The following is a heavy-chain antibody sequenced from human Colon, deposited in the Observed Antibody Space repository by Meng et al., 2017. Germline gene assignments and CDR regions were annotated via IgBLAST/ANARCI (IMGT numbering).Heavy chain of an antibody. D-gene: IGHD3-10*01. J-gene: IGHJ5*02. V-gene: IGHV4-38-2*02. CDR3: ARYYYNSGDNWFDP. CDR2: INHSGST. CDR1: GHSISSGYY. Sequence: GSLSLSCTVSGHSISSGYYWVWIRQPPGKGLEWIATINHSGSTYYNPSLKSRVTISVDTSQNQFSLKLSSVTAADTAVYYCARYYYNSGDNWFDPWGQGTLVTVPQ.